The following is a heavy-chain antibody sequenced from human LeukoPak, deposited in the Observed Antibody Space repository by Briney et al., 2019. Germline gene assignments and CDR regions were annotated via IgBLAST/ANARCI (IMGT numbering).Heavy chain of an antibody. CDR1: GYTFTNYY. V-gene: IGHV1-46*01. Sequence: ASVKVSCKASGYTFTNYYMHWVRQAPGQGLEWMGIINPSGGSKSYAQKFQGRVTMTRDTSTSTVYMELSSLRSEVTAVYYCGRAGQWLAYWGQGTLVTVSS. J-gene: IGHJ4*02. D-gene: IGHD6-19*01. CDR3: GRAGQWLAY. CDR2: INPSGGSK.